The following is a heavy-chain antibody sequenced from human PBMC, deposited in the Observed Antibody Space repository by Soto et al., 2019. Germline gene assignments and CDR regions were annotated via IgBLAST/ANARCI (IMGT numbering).Heavy chain of an antibody. Sequence: QVQLVQSGAEVKKPGASVKVSCKASGYTFTSYGISWVRQAPGQGLEWMGWISAYNGNTHYAQKLQGRVTMTTDTSTSTAYMELRSLRSDDKAVYYCARGGSGSLKVYYYYYYGMDVWGQGTTVTVSS. CDR2: ISAYNGNT. J-gene: IGHJ6*02. V-gene: IGHV1-18*01. D-gene: IGHD1-26*01. CDR1: GYTFTSYG. CDR3: ARGGSGSLKVYYYYYYGMDV.